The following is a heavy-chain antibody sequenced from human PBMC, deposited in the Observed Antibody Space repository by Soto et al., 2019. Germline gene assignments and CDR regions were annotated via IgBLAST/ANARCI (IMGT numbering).Heavy chain of an antibody. CDR3: ARDRGYDAHDYYYDAMDV. V-gene: IGHV3-21*01. J-gene: IGHJ6*02. CDR1: GFTFRTYT. CDR2: IRGFSPYT. Sequence: GGSLRLSCISSGFTFRTYTMNWVRQAPGKGLEWVSGIRGFSPYTFYAESVRGRFAISRDNAKNSLYLQMNSLRAEDTAVYYCARDRGYDAHDYYYDAMDVWGQGTTVTVSS. D-gene: IGHD2-15*01.